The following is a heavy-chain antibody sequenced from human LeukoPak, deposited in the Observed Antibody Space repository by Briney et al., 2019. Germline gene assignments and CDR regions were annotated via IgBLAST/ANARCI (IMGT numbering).Heavy chain of an antibody. J-gene: IGHJ5*02. CDR1: GFTFSSYS. Sequence: KPGGSLRLSCAASGFTFSSYSMNWVRQAPGKGLEWVSSISSSSSYIYYADSVKGRFTISRDNAKNSLYLQMNSLRAEDTAVYYCAKDGVGATKSLNWFDPWGQGTLVTVSS. V-gene: IGHV3-21*01. CDR2: ISSSSSYI. D-gene: IGHD1-26*01. CDR3: AKDGVGATKSLNWFDP.